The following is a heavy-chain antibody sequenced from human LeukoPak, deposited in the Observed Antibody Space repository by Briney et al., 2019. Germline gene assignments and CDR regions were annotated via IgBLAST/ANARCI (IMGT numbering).Heavy chain of an antibody. V-gene: IGHV4-34*01. CDR2: INHSGTT. J-gene: IGHJ4*02. CDR3: VRNGWYSVDY. D-gene: IGHD6-19*01. CDR1: GGSLSSNY. Sequence: SETLSLTCGVYGGSLSSNYWSWIRQPPGKGLEWIGEINHSGTTNYNPSLKSRVTISVDTSKNQFSLKLSSVTAADTAVYYCVRNGWYSVDYWGQGTLVTVSS.